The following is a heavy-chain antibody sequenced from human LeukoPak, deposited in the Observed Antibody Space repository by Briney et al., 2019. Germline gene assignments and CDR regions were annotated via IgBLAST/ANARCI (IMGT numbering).Heavy chain of an antibody. CDR2: INPNSGGT. CDR1: GYSFTDYY. CDR3: ARADRLDGGPYQIGP. D-gene: IGHD2-2*01. Sequence: GASVKVSCKTSGYSFTDYYMHWVRQAPGQGLEWMGWINPNSGGTSSAQKFQGRVTMTRDTSITTVYMEVSWLTSDDTAIYYCARADRLDGGPYQIGPWGQGTLVTVSS. J-gene: IGHJ5*02. V-gene: IGHV1-2*02.